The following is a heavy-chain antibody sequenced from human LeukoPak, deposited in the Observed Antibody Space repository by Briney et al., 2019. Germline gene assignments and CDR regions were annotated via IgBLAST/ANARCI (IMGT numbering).Heavy chain of an antibody. CDR2: INHSGST. CDR3: ARGALLWFGAKMEYYFDY. D-gene: IGHD3-10*01. Sequence: SETLSLTCAVYGGSFSGYYWSWIRQPPGKGLEWIGEINHSGSTNYNPSLKSRVTISVDTSKNQFSLRLSSVTAADTAVYYCARGALLWFGAKMEYYFDYWGQGTPLTVSS. J-gene: IGHJ4*02. V-gene: IGHV4-34*01. CDR1: GGSFSGYY.